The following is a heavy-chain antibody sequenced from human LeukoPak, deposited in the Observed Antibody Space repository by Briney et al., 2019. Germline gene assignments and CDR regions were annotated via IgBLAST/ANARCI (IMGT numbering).Heavy chain of an antibody. J-gene: IGHJ4*02. CDR2: IYYSGST. V-gene: IGHV4-39*07. CDR1: GGSISSSSYY. Sequence: SETLSLTCTVSGGSISSSSYYWGWIRQPPGKGLEGIGSIYYSGSTYYNPSLKSRVSISVDTSKNQFSLKLSSVTAADTAVYYCARETTVTTNFDYWGQGTLVTVSS. CDR3: ARETTVTTNFDY. D-gene: IGHD4-17*01.